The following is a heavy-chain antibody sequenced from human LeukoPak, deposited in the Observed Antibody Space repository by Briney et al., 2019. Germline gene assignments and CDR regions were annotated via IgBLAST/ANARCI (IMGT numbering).Heavy chain of an antibody. Sequence: GGSLRLSCAASGFTFSSYGLHWVRQAPPKGLEWVAVTWYDGRNNYYAASVKGRFTISRDDSKTTVYLLMNSLRAEDTAVYYCAREVAPLYFHYGMDVWGEGTTVTVSS. V-gene: IGHV3-33*01. CDR2: TWYDGRNN. CDR1: GFTFSSYG. J-gene: IGHJ6*01. CDR3: AREVAPLYFHYGMDV. D-gene: IGHD2-21*01.